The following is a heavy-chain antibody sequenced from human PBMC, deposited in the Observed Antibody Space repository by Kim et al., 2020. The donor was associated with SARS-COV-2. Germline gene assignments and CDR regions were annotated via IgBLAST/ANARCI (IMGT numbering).Heavy chain of an antibody. CDR2: IDPSDSYT. J-gene: IGHJ5*02. Sequence: GESLKISCKGSGYSFTSYWISWVRQMPGKGLEWMGRIDPSDSYTNYSPSFQGHVTISADKSISTAYLQWSSLKASDTAMYYCARTVEQQLLGFCWFDPWGQGTLVTVSS. D-gene: IGHD6-13*01. CDR3: ARTVEQQLLGFCWFDP. CDR1: GYSFTSYW. V-gene: IGHV5-10-1*01.